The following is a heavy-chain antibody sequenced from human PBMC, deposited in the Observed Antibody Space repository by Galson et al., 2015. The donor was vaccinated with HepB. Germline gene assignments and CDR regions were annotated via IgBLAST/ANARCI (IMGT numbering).Heavy chain of an antibody. V-gene: IGHV3-23*01. D-gene: IGHD1-26*01. CDR1: GFTFRRSG. CDR2: IGELTTDT. J-gene: IGHJ4*02. Sequence: LRLSCAASGFTFRRSGMNWVRQAPGMGLEWVSTIGELTTDTHYADSVKGRFAISRDNSRNTVYLQMTTLRAEDTAIYYCATRETEHFYFWGQGTLVIVSS. CDR3: ATRETEHFYF.